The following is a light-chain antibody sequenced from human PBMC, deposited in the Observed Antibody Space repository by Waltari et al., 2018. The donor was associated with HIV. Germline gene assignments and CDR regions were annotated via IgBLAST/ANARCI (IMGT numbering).Light chain of an antibody. CDR1: QRVSSS. J-gene: IGKJ5*01. Sequence: ETVLTQSPATLSVSPGARATLSCRASQRVSSSLAWYQQKPGQAPRLLIYDASTRVTGTPTRFSGSGSVTEFTLTISGLQSEDSAVYYCKQYNNWPPATFGQGTRLEIK. CDR3: KQYNNWPPAT. V-gene: IGKV3-15*01. CDR2: DAS.